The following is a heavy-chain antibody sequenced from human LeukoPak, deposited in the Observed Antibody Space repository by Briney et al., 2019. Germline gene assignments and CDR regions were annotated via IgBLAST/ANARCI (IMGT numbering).Heavy chain of an antibody. J-gene: IGHJ3*02. CDR2: IYPGDSDT. D-gene: IGHD3-22*01. Sequence: KPGESLKISCKGSGYSFTSCWIGWVRQMPGKGLEWMGIIYPGDSDTRYSPSFQGQVTISVDKSISTAYLQWSSLKASDTAMYYCARRRYYDSSGYYLFQFAFDIWGQGTMVTVSS. CDR3: ARRRYYDSSGYYLFQFAFDI. CDR1: GYSFTSCW. V-gene: IGHV5-51*03.